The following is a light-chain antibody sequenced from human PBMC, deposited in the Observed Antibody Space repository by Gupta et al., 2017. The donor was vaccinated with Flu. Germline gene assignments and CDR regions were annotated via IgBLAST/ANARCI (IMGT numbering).Light chain of an antibody. V-gene: IGKV1-39*01. CDR1: HSIYNY. Sequence: GDSVTITCRASHSIYNYLNWYQQKPGRAPELLIYAASNLQPGVPSRFSGSGSGTDFTLTITGLLPEDFGTYYCQQGYNMPYTFGGGTRVEIK. J-gene: IGKJ4*01. CDR3: QQGYNMPYT. CDR2: AAS.